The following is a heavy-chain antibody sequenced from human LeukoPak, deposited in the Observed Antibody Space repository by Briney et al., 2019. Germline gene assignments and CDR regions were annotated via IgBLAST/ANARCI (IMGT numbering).Heavy chain of an antibody. CDR2: ISGSGGST. CDR3: ARGAAAQYYYYYMDV. D-gene: IGHD6-13*01. CDR1: GFTFSSYG. Sequence: GGSLRLSCAASGFTFSSYGMSWVRQAPGKGLEWVSAISGSGGSTYYADSVKGRFAISRDNSKNTLYLQMNSLRAEDTAVYYCARGAAAQYYYYYMDVWGKGTTVTISS. V-gene: IGHV3-23*01. J-gene: IGHJ6*03.